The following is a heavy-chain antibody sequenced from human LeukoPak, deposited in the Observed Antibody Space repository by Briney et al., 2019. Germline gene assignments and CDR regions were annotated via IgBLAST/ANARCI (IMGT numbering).Heavy chain of an antibody. J-gene: IGHJ4*02. D-gene: IGHD5-18*01. V-gene: IGHV3-23*01. CDR2: ISGSGGST. CDR1: GFTFSSYA. CDR3: AKADGYSYVFDY. Sequence: GGSLRLSCAASGFTFSSYAMSWVRQAPGKGLEWASAISGSGGSTYYADSVKGRFTISRDNSKNTLYLQMNSLRAEDTAVYYCAKADGYSYVFDYWGQGTLVTVSS.